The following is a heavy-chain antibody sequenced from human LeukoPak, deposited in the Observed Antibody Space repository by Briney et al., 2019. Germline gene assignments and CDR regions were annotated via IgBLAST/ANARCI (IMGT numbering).Heavy chain of an antibody. D-gene: IGHD5-12*01. V-gene: IGHV4-59*01. CDR3: ARGVDIEASTGLDY. CDR2: IYYSEST. J-gene: IGHJ4*02. CDR1: GVSISSYY. Sequence: SETLSLTCTVSGVSISSYYWTWIRQPPGKGLEWIGYIYYSESTNYNPSLKSRVTISGDTSKNQFSLKLSSVTAADTAVYYCARGVDIEASTGLDYWGQGTLVTVSS.